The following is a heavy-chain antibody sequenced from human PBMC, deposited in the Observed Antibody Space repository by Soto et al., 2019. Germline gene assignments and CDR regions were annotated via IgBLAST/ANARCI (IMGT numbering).Heavy chain of an antibody. CDR1: GYTFTSYY. CDR2: INPSGGST. V-gene: IGHV1-46*03. J-gene: IGHJ6*03. CDR3: AQDYGGPRYYMDV. Sequence: ASVKVSCKASGYTFTSYYMHWVRQAPGQGLEWMGIINPSGGSTSYAQKFQGRVTMTRDTSTSTVYMELSSLRSEDTAVYYCAQDYGGPRYYMDVWGKGTKVTVSS. D-gene: IGHD4-17*01.